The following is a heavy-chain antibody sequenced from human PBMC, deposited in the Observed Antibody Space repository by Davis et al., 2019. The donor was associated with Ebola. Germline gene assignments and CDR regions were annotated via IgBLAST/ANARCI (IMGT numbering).Heavy chain of an antibody. CDR1: GGSIRYYY. Sequence: SETLSLTCDVSGGSIRYYYWSWIRQPPGKGLEWIGYIYYSGSTNYNPSLKSRVTISVDTSKNQFSLKLTSVTAADTAVYFCARGQPYASRQGWFDPWGQGALVTVTS. V-gene: IGHV4-59*01. J-gene: IGHJ5*02. D-gene: IGHD6-13*01. CDR2: IYYSGST. CDR3: ARGQPYASRQGWFDP.